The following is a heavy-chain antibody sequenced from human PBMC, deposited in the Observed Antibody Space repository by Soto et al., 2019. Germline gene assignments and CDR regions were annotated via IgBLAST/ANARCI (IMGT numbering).Heavy chain of an antibody. J-gene: IGHJ6*02. Sequence: GXSVKVSCKASGYTFTSYYMHWVRQAPGQGLEWMGWISPYSGNTHYASKVQGRLTMTTDTSTSTAYMDLGSLTSDDTAVYYCAMVDNYVTPTPQDVWGQGTTVTVSS. CDR1: GYTFTSYY. V-gene: IGHV1-18*04. CDR2: ISPYSGNT. CDR3: AMVDNYVTPTPQDV. D-gene: IGHD3-16*01.